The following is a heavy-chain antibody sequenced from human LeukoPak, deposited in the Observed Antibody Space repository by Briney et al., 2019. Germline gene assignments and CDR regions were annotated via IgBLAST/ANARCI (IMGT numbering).Heavy chain of an antibody. CDR2: IYSDGST. D-gene: IGHD3-9*01. Sequence: PGGSLRLSCAASGFTVSSNYMSWVRQAPGKGLEWVSVIYSDGSTYYADSVKGRFTISRDNSKNTLYLQMNSLRAEDTAVYYCARARSYDILTGTPHYGMDVWGQGTTVTVSS. CDR3: ARARSYDILTGTPHYGMDV. V-gene: IGHV3-53*01. J-gene: IGHJ6*02. CDR1: GFTVSSNY.